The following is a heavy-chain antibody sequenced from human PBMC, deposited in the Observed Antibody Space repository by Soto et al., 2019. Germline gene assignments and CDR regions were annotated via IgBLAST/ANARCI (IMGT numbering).Heavy chain of an antibody. D-gene: IGHD2-21*02. V-gene: IGHV1-69*13. J-gene: IGHJ6*02. CDR1: GGTFSSYA. CDR2: IIPIFGTA. Sequence: SVKVSCKASGGTFSSYAISWVRQAPGQGLEWMGGIIPIFGTANYAQKFQGRVTITADESTSTAYMELSSLRSEDTAVYHCAREIAYCGGDCYSDYYYYGMDVWGQGTTVTVSS. CDR3: AREIAYCGGDCYSDYYYYGMDV.